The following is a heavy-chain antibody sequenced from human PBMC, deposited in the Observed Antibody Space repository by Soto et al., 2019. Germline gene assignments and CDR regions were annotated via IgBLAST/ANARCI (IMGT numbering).Heavy chain of an antibody. CDR1: GGSISSSSYY. Sequence: SETLSLTCTVSGGSISSSSYYWGCIRQPPGKGLEWIGSIYYSGSTYYNPSLKSRVTISVDTSKYQFSLKLSSVTAADTAVYYCASNVYDFWRGLGWFDPSGQGTLVTVSS. D-gene: IGHD3-3*01. CDR2: IYYSGST. CDR3: ASNVYDFWRGLGWFDP. V-gene: IGHV4-39*01. J-gene: IGHJ5*02.